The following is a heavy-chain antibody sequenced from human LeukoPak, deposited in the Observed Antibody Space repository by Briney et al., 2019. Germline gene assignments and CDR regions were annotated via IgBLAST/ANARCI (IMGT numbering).Heavy chain of an antibody. D-gene: IGHD3-10*01. V-gene: IGHV4-34*01. CDR3: ARHLLGGSGSYYDGFDI. CDR1: GGSFSGYY. J-gene: IGHJ3*02. Sequence: PSETLSLTCAVYGGSFSGYYWSWIRQPPGKGLEWIGEINHSGSTNYNPSLKSRVTISVDTSKNQFSLKLSSVTAADTAVYYCARHLLGGSGSYYDGFDIWGQGTMVTVSS. CDR2: INHSGST.